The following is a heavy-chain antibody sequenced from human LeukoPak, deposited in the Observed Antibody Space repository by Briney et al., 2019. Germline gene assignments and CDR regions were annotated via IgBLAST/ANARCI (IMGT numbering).Heavy chain of an antibody. CDR3: ARGNRYYYDSSGYFPTTKFDY. D-gene: IGHD3-22*01. J-gene: IGHJ4*02. Sequence: SQTLSLTCAISGDSVSSNSATWNWTRQSPSRGLEWLGRTFYSSKWYNDYAVSLKSRITINPDTSKNQFSLQLNSVTPEDTAVYYCARGNRYYYDSSGYFPTTKFDYWGQGTLVTVSS. CDR1: GDSVSSNSAT. CDR2: TFYSSKWYN. V-gene: IGHV6-1*01.